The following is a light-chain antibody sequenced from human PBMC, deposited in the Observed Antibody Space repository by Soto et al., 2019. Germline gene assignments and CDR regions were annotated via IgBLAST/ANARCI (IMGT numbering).Light chain of an antibody. CDR2: GSS. J-gene: IGKJ5*01. V-gene: IGKV3-15*01. CDR1: QSVSSSY. Sequence: ETVLTQSPATLSLSPGQRATLSCRASQSVSSSYLAWYQQKPGQAPRLLIYGSSTRATGVPARFSGSGSGADFTLTISNLQSEDFAVYYCQQYTNWPPITFGQGTRLEIK. CDR3: QQYTNWPPIT.